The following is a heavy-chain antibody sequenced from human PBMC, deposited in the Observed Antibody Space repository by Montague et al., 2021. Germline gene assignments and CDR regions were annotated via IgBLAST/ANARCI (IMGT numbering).Heavy chain of an antibody. D-gene: IGHD1-26*01. V-gene: IGHV4-59*01. CDR3: ERGSDYMKN. CDR1: GASISSYY. J-gene: IGHJ4*02. CDR2: HYDSGNG. Sequence: SETLSLTCTVSGASISSYYWSWIRQRQAKGLEWVGYHYDSGNGNNNPALRGRVTISVDTSKNQSSLKLGSVTASVTAVYYCERGSDYMKNWGQGTLVTVSS.